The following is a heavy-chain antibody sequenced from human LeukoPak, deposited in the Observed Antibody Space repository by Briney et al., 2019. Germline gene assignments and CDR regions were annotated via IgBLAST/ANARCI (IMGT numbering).Heavy chain of an antibody. CDR2: ISASGGGT. CDR1: GFTFSSYD. CDR3: VRRSITAGGLVFDL. Sequence: GGSLRLSCAASGFTFSSYDMSWVRLAPGKGLEWVSSISASGGGTYYADSVKGRFTISRDNSKNTLYLQMSSLTTEDTAVYYCVRRSITAGGLVFDLWGQGTLVSVSS. V-gene: IGHV3-23*01. D-gene: IGHD6-13*01. J-gene: IGHJ4*02.